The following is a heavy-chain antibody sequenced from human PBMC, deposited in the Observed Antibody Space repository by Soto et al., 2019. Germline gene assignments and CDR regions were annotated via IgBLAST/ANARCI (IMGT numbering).Heavy chain of an antibody. CDR3: ARSVGTGGLWAFDI. Sequence: EVQLVESGGGVVRPGGSLRLSCAASGFTFDDYGMSWVRQAPGKALEWVSGINWNGASTGYADSVKGRFTISSDNAKISLYLQMNSLRAEDTAVYHCARSVGTGGLWAFDIWGQGTMVTVSS. V-gene: IGHV3-20*01. J-gene: IGHJ3*02. CDR1: GFTFDDYG. CDR2: INWNGAST. D-gene: IGHD2-21*02.